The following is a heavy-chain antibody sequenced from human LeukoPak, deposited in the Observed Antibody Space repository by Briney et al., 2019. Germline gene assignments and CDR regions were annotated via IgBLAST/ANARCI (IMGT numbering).Heavy chain of an antibody. CDR1: GFTFSDYY. D-gene: IGHD3-10*01. CDR3: ARDAVRDNFDY. Sequence: SGGSLRLSCAASGFTFSDYYMSWIRQAPGKGLEWVSYISSSGSTIYYADSLKGRFTISRDNAKNSLYLQMNSLRAEDTAVYYCARDAVRDNFDYWGQGTLVTVSS. V-gene: IGHV3-11*01. CDR2: ISSSGSTI. J-gene: IGHJ4*02.